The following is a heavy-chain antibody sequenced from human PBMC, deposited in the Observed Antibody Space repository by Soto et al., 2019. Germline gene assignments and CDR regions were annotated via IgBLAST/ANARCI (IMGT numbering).Heavy chain of an antibody. J-gene: IGHJ3*02. V-gene: IGHV3-64*04. D-gene: IGHD3-22*01. CDR3: VRRAQYFDGTGFHAFDI. Sequence: GGSLRLSCSASEFTFSNYPMHWVRQAPGKGLEWVSAISSGGDNTHYADSVKGRFTITRDNSKNMLYLEMNSLTVEDTAVYYCVRRAQYFDGTGFHAFDIWGQGTRVTVSS. CDR2: ISSGGDNT. CDR1: EFTFSNYP.